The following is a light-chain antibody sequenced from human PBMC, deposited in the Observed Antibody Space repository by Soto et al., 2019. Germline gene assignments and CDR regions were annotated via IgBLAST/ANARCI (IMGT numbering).Light chain of an antibody. CDR2: DVS. CDR1: SSDVGGYNY. V-gene: IGLV2-11*01. Sequence: SALTQPRSVSGSPGQSGTISCTGTSSDVGGYNYVSWYQQHPGKAPKLMIYDVSKRPSGVPDRFSGSKAGNTASLTISGLQAEDEADYYCWSYEGSYTYVFVTRIKLTVL. CDR3: WSYEGSYTYV. J-gene: IGLJ1*01.